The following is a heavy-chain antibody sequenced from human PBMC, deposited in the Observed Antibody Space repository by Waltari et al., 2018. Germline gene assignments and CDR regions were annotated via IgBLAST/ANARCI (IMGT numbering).Heavy chain of an antibody. V-gene: IGHV3-66*02. Sequence: EVQLVESGGGLVQPGGSLRLSCAASGFTVSSNYMSWVRQAPGKGLEWVSVIYSGGSTYYADSVKGRFTISRDNSKNTLYLQMNSLRAEDTAVYYCARAYSGFDAADYYYGMDVWGQGTTVTVSS. CDR1: GFTVSSNY. D-gene: IGHD5-12*01. CDR2: IYSGGST. J-gene: IGHJ6*02. CDR3: ARAYSGFDAADYYYGMDV.